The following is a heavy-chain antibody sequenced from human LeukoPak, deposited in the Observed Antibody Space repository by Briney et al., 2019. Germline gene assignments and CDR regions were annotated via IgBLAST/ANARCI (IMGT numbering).Heavy chain of an antibody. CDR3: ARDGRVDPAKAFDI. V-gene: IGHV4-31*03. CDR1: GGSISSGGYY. Sequence: SQTLSLTCTVSGGSISSGGYYWSWIRQHPGKGLEWIGYIYYSGSTYYNPSLKSRVPISVYTSKTQFSLKLSSVTAADTAVYYCARDGRVDPAKAFDIWGQGTMVTVSS. CDR2: IYYSGST. D-gene: IGHD1-26*01. J-gene: IGHJ3*02.